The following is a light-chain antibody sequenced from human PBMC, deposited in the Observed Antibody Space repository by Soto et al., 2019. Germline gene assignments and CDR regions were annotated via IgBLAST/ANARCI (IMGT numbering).Light chain of an antibody. J-gene: IGKJ1*01. CDR2: GVF. V-gene: IGKV3-20*01. CDR1: QRGYDGY. CDR3: QHYGHPQWT. Sequence: EIVLTQSPATLSLSPGERATLSCRASQRGYDGYLAWYQQRPGQPPRLLIYGVFTRADGIPDRFSGSGSGTDFTLTITRLEPEDFAVYYCQHYGHPQWTFGQGTKVEVK.